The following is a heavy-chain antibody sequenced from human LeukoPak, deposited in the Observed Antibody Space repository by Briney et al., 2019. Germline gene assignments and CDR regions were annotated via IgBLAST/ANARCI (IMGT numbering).Heavy chain of an antibody. CDR3: ARSGEYCSSTSCYFFWFDP. Sequence: SVKVSCKASGGTFSSYAISWVRQAPGQGLEWMGGIIPIFGTANYAQKFQGRVTITADESTSTAYMELSSLRSEDTAVYYCARSGEYCSSTSCYFFWFDPWGQETLVTVSS. V-gene: IGHV1-69*13. CDR2: IIPIFGTA. CDR1: GGTFSSYA. J-gene: IGHJ5*02. D-gene: IGHD2-2*01.